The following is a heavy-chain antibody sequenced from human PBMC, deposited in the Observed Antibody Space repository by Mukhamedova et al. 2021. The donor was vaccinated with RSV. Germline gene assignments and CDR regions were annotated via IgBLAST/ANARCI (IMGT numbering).Heavy chain of an antibody. V-gene: IGHV3-23*01. CDR3: ATTRGRGSGWYSGDC. D-gene: IGHD6-19*01. J-gene: IGHJ4*02. Sequence: VRQAPGKGLEWVSAISGSSGSTYYADSVKGRFTISRDNSKNTLYLQMNSLRAEDTAVYYCATTRGRGSGWYSGDCWGQGTLVTV. CDR2: ISGSSGST.